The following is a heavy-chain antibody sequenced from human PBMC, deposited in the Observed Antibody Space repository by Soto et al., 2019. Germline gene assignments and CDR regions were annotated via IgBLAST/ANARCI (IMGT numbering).Heavy chain of an antibody. D-gene: IGHD2-2*02. CDR2: ISGSGSTT. CDR3: AKTIRRDPYHYDGMDV. V-gene: IGHV3-23*01. CDR1: GFTLSSYA. Sequence: GGSLRLSCAASGFTLSSYALSWVRQAPGKGLEWVSTISGSGSTTYYADSVKGRFTISRDNSKNTLYLQMNTLRAEDTAVYYCAKTIRRDPYHYDGMDVWGPGATVTVSS. J-gene: IGHJ6*02.